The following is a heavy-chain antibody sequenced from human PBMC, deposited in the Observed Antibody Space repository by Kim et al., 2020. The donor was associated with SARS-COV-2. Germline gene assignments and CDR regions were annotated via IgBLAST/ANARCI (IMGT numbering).Heavy chain of an antibody. D-gene: IGHD4-17*01. Sequence: GGSLRLSCAASGFTVSSNYMSWVRQAPGKGLEWVSVIYSGGSTYYADSVKGRFTISRDNSKNTLYLQMNSLRAEDTAVYYCARDGTIGDYGDKSAAFDIWGQGTMVTVSS. J-gene: IGHJ3*02. CDR3: ARDGTIGDYGDKSAAFDI. CDR2: IYSGGST. CDR1: GFTVSSNY. V-gene: IGHV3-66*02.